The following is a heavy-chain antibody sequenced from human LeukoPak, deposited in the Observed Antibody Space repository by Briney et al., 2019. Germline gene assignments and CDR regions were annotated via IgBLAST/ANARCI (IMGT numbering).Heavy chain of an antibody. D-gene: IGHD3-9*01. CDR3: ARDGVLRYFDSYYYYIDV. Sequence: GGSLRLSCAASGFTFDDYTMSWVRQAPGKGLEWVSYISNIGSPIYYADSVKGRFTISRDNANNSLYLQMNSLRAEDTAVYYCARDGVLRYFDSYYYYIDVWGKGTTVTISS. CDR2: ISNIGSPI. CDR1: GFTFDDYT. J-gene: IGHJ6*03. V-gene: IGHV3-11*01.